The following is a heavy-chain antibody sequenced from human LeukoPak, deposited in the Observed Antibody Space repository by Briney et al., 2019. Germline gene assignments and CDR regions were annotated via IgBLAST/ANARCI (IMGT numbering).Heavy chain of an antibody. V-gene: IGHV3-23*01. J-gene: IGHJ4*02. CDR2: ISGSGGST. Sequence: GGSLRLSCAASGFTFSSNAMNWVRQAPGKGLEWVSGISGSGGSTYYADSVKGRFTISRDNSKNTLYLQMNSLRAEDTAVYYCAKDYYFDSRGDSLFDYWGQGTLVTVSS. CDR3: AKDYYFDSRGDSLFDY. CDR1: GFTFSSNA. D-gene: IGHD3-22*01.